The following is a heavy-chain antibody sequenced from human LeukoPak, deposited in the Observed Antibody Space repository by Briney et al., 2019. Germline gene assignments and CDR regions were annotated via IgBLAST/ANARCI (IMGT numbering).Heavy chain of an antibody. Sequence: SETLSLTCTVSGYSISSGYYWGWIRQPPGKGLEWIGEIHHTESTNYNPSLKSRVTISLDRSKNHFSLKLTSVTAADTAVYYCARDQGLNTWSQGTLVTVSS. CDR2: IHHTEST. CDR3: ARDQGLNT. V-gene: IGHV4-38-2*02. CDR1: GYSISSGYY. J-gene: IGHJ4*02.